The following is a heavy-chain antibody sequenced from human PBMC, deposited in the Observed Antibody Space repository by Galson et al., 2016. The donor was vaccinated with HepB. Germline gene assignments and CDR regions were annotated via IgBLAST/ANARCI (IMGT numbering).Heavy chain of an antibody. CDR1: GFLFRSYG. D-gene: IGHD2/OR15-2a*01. V-gene: IGHV3-30*18. CDR2: DSMDGRRK. Sequence: SLRLSCAGSGFLFRSYGMHSVRQAPGKGLEWVAADSMDGRRKFYSDSVKGRFTISRDNSNNMLFLQMDSLRPDDTAVYYCAKRHEYCPPVGCSVDYWGQGALVSVSS. J-gene: IGHJ4*02. CDR3: AKRHEYCPPVGCSVDY.